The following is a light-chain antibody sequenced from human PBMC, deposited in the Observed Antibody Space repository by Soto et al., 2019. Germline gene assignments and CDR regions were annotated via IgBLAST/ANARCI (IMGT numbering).Light chain of an antibody. V-gene: IGLV2-23*01. CDR2: EGN. Sequence: QSVLTQPASVSGSPGESITISCTGTSSDVGTYNLVTWYQQHPGRVPKLILYEGNKRPSGVSSRFSASKSGNTASLTISWLQAEDEADYFCCSYAPSRTLLFGGVTKLTVL. CDR1: SSDVGTYNL. CDR3: CSYAPSRTLL. J-gene: IGLJ2*01.